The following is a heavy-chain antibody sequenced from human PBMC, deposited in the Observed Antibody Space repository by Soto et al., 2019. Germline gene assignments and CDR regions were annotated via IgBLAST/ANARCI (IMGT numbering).Heavy chain of an antibody. V-gene: IGHV3-30*18. J-gene: IGHJ4*02. CDR1: GFTFSSYA. D-gene: IGHD6-13*01. Sequence: QVQLVESGGGVVQPGRSLRLSCAASGFTFSSYAMHWVRQAPGKGLEWVAVISFDGSEEFYADSVKGRFTIYRDNSQNTPFLQMNSLRAEDAALYYCAKKVTLGLATIGHFDYWGQGTLVTVSS. CDR2: ISFDGSEE. CDR3: AKKVTLGLATIGHFDY.